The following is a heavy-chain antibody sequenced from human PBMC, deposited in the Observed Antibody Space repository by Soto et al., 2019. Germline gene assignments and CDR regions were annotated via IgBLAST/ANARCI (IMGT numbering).Heavy chain of an antibody. Sequence: GGSLRLSCTASGFSFSDYSFNWVRQAPGKGLEWVSGLSGSGTSTYYADSVKGRFTISRDNSRDTLFLQMNSLTADDTAVYYCAKATTNGGWFNPFDSWGQGALVTVSS. CDR1: GFSFSDYS. CDR2: LSGSGTST. CDR3: AKATTNGGWFNPFDS. V-gene: IGHV3-23*01. D-gene: IGHD6-19*01. J-gene: IGHJ4*02.